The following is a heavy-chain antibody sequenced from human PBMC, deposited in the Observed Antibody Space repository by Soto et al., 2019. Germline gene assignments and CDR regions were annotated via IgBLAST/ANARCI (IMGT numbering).Heavy chain of an antibody. D-gene: IGHD1-7*01. CDR2: MNPTTGST. Sequence: QVQLVQSGAEVKKPGASVKVACKASGYTFTSYDIKWVRQATGQGLEGMGWMNPTTGSTGFAQKFQGRVTMISNTSISAAYLVLSILTSEDTAVYYCARGRLVAGTVDSWGQGTLVTVSS. V-gene: IGHV1-8*01. J-gene: IGHJ4*02. CDR1: GYTFTSYD. CDR3: ARGRLVAGTVDS.